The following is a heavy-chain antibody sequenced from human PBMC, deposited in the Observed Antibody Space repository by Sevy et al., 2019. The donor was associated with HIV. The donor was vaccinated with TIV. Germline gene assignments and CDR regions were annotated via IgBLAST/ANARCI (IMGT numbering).Heavy chain of an antibody. V-gene: IGHV3-30-3*01. Sequence: GGSLRLSCAASGFTFSSYAMYWVRQAPGKGLEWVAVISYDGSNKYYADSVKGRFTISRDNSKNTLYLQMNSLRAEDTAVYYCARDISAPRRPHGYFDYWGQGTLVTVSS. CDR1: GFTFSSYA. CDR2: ISYDGSNK. CDR3: ARDISAPRRPHGYFDY. J-gene: IGHJ4*02.